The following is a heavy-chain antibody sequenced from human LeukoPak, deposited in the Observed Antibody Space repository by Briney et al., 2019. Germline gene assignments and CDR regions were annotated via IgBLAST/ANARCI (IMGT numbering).Heavy chain of an antibody. CDR3: ARAVGATTPLQH. D-gene: IGHD1-26*01. CDR2: MNPNSGNT. Sequence: ASVKVSCKASGYTFTSYDINWVRRATGQGLEWMGWMNPNSGNTGYAQKFQGRVTMTRNTSISTAYMELSSLRSEDTAVYYCARAVGATTPLQHWGQGTLVTVSS. J-gene: IGHJ1*01. V-gene: IGHV1-8*02. CDR1: GYTFTSYD.